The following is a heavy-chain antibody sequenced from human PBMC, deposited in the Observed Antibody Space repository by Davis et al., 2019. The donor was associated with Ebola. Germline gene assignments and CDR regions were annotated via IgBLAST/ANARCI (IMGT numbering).Heavy chain of an antibody. V-gene: IGHV3-30*02. CDR3: AKDWMIVVGDAFDI. Sequence: GESLKISCAASGFTFSSYGMHWVRQAPGKGLEWVAFIRYDGSNKYYADSVKGRFTISRDNSKNTLYLQMNSLRAEDTAVYYCAKDWMIVVGDAFDIWGQGTMVTVSS. J-gene: IGHJ3*02. CDR2: IRYDGSNK. CDR1: GFTFSSYG. D-gene: IGHD3-22*01.